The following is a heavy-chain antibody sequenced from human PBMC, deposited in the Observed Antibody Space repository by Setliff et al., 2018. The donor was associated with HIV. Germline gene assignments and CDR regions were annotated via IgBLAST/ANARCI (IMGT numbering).Heavy chain of an antibody. D-gene: IGHD3-22*01. CDR3: ARASSGYLIVHY. Sequence: SETLSLTCTVSGGSISSGDYYWSWIRQPPGKGLEWIGYTYYSGYTQYNPSLKSRVTISVDTSKNQFSLKLRSVSAADTAAYYCARASSGYLIVHYWGQGTLVTVSS. V-gene: IGHV4-30-4*01. CDR2: TYYSGYT. J-gene: IGHJ4*02. CDR1: GGSISSGDYY.